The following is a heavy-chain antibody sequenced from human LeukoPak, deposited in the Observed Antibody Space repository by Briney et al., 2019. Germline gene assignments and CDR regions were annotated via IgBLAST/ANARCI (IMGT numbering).Heavy chain of an antibody. D-gene: IGHD5-24*01. J-gene: IGHJ4*02. V-gene: IGHV3-33*06. CDR1: GFTFSSCG. CDR3: VKDRGDGYRGFDY. Sequence: GGSLRLSCAASGFTFSSCGFHWVRQAPGKGLEWVAVIWYDGTHKYYADSVKGRLAISRDNSKNTVYLQMNSLRAEDTSVYYCVKDRGDGYRGFDYWGQGTLVTVSS. CDR2: IWYDGTHK.